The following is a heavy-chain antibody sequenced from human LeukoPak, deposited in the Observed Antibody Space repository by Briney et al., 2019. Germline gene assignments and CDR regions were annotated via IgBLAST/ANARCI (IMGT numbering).Heavy chain of an antibody. V-gene: IGHV1-69*01. J-gene: IGHJ6*02. D-gene: IGHD3-9*01. Sequence: SVKVSCKASGGTFSRYAISWVRQAPGQGLEWMGGIIPIFGTANHAQKFQGRVTITADESTSTAYMELSSLRSEDTAVYYCARLPLTGYSRGYYYGVDVWGQGTTVTVSS. CDR3: ARLPLTGYSRGYYYGVDV. CDR2: IIPIFGTA. CDR1: GGTFSRYA.